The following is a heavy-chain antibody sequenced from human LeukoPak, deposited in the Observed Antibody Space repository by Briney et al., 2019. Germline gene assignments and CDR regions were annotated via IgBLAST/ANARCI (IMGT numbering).Heavy chain of an antibody. CDR2: ISYDVINK. J-gene: IGHJ6*02. CDR3: ARGDGWPTYYDFWSGYYNNYYGMDV. Sequence: HPGGSLRLSCAASGFTFSSYAMHWVRQAPGKGLEWVAVISYDVINKYYAASVKGRFTISRDNSKNTLYLQMNSLRAEDTAVYYCARGDGWPTYYDFWSGYYNNYYGMDVWGQGTTVTVSS. D-gene: IGHD3-3*01. V-gene: IGHV3-30-3*01. CDR1: GFTFSSYA.